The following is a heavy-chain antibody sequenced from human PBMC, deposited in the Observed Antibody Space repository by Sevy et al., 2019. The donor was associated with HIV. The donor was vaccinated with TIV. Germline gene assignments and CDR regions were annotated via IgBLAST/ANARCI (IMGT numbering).Heavy chain of an antibody. CDR2: ISSISNYI. CDR3: ARGTSSFGEGIYYGMDV. V-gene: IGHV3-21*01. D-gene: IGHD3-10*01. CDR1: GFTFSDYS. J-gene: IGHJ6*02. Sequence: GGSLRLPCAASGFTFSDYSMNWVRQAPGKGLEWVSSISSISNYIYYADSVKGRFTISRDSAKNSLYLQMNSLRAEDTAVYYCARGTSSFGEGIYYGMDVWGQGTTVTVSS.